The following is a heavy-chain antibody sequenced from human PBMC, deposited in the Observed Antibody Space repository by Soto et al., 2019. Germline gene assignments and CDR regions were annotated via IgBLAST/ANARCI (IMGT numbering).Heavy chain of an antibody. CDR1: GFSFSTYN. V-gene: IGHV3-48*02. D-gene: IGHD6-19*01. CDR2: ISSRSSTI. Sequence: PGGSLRLSCAASGFSFSTYNMNWVRQAPGRGLEWASYISSRSSTIYHADSVKGRFTISRDNAKNSLYLQMDSLRDEDTAVYFCARAIAVGSTSLDYWGLGTRVTVSS. J-gene: IGHJ4*02. CDR3: ARAIAVGSTSLDY.